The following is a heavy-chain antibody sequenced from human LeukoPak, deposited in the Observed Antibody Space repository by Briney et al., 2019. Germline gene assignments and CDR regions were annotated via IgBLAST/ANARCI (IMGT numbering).Heavy chain of an antibody. V-gene: IGHV3-9*01. Sequence: GGSLRLSCAVSGFTFDDYAMHWVRQAPGKGLEWVSGISWNSGSIDYADSVKGRFTISRDNAKNSLYLQMNSLRAGDTALYYCAKGASIAVAGTLDYWGQGTLVTVSS. CDR1: GFTFDDYA. J-gene: IGHJ4*02. CDR3: AKGASIAVAGTLDY. D-gene: IGHD6-19*01. CDR2: ISWNSGSI.